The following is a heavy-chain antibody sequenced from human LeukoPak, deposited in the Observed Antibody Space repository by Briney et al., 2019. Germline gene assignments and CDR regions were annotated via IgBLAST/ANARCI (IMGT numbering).Heavy chain of an antibody. Sequence: GGSLRLSCAASGFTFSDYYMSWIRQAPGKGLEWVSYISSSGSTIYYADSVKGRFTISRDNAKNSLYLQMNSLRAEDTAVYYCARVAQGYRSGGSCYFYYYYYMDVWGKGTTVTVSS. J-gene: IGHJ6*03. V-gene: IGHV3-11*04. CDR2: ISSSGSTI. CDR1: GFTFSDYY. CDR3: ARVAQGYRSGGSCYFYYYYYMDV. D-gene: IGHD2-15*01.